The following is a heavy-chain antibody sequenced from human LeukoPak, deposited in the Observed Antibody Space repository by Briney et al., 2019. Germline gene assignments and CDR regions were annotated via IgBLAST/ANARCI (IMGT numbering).Heavy chain of an antibody. CDR3: ATDRGYSGYDPDPDY. Sequence: GGSLRLSCAASGFTFSSYAMIWVRQAPGKGLEWVSGISDSGGGTYYADSAKGRFTISRDNSKNKLYLQMNSLRAEDTAVYYCATDRGYSGYDPDPDYWGQGTLVTASS. CDR2: ISDSGGGT. CDR1: GFTFSSYA. V-gene: IGHV3-23*01. D-gene: IGHD5-12*01. J-gene: IGHJ4*02.